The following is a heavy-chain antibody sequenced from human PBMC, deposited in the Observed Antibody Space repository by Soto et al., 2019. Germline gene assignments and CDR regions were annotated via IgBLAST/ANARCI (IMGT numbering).Heavy chain of an antibody. V-gene: IGHV1-69*06. Sequence: VASVKVSCKXSGGTFSSYAISWVRQAPGQGLEWMGGIIPIFGTANYAQKFQGRVTITADKSTSTAYMELSSLRSEDTAVYYCARGRSYYYDSSGYYLDYWGQGTLVTVSS. CDR1: GGTFSSYA. CDR2: IIPIFGTA. D-gene: IGHD3-22*01. J-gene: IGHJ4*02. CDR3: ARGRSYYYDSSGYYLDY.